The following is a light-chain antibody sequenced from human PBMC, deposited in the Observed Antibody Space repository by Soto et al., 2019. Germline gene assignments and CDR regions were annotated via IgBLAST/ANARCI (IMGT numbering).Light chain of an antibody. CDR2: KAS. CDR1: QTISSW. V-gene: IGKV1-5*03. J-gene: IGKJ4*01. CDR3: QQANSFPLT. Sequence: DIQMTPSPSTLSRSVGDRVTITCRASQTISSWLAWYQQKAGKAPNVXIYKASRLESGVPSRFSGSGSGTEFTLTISSLQPEDFATYYCQQANSFPLTFGGGTKVDIK.